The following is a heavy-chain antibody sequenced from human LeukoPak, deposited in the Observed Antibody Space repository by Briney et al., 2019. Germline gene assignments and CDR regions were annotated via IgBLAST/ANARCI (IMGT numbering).Heavy chain of an antibody. Sequence: SETLSLTCTVSGGSISSYYWSWIRQPAGKGLESIGHISTSGSTYYNPSLKSRVTMSVDTSKNQFSLKLSSVIAADTAVYYCARLWSTDCSGGSCPHQPNYWGQGTLVTVSS. V-gene: IGHV4-4*07. J-gene: IGHJ4*02. CDR3: ARLWSTDCSGGSCPHQPNY. CDR2: ISTSGST. CDR1: GGSISSYY. D-gene: IGHD2-15*01.